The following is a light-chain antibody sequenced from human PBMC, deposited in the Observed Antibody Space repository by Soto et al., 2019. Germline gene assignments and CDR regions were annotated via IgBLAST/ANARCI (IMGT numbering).Light chain of an antibody. J-gene: IGKJ5*01. CDR3: QQADSFPLT. CDR2: SAS. Sequence: DIQMTQSPSSVSASVGDRVTITCRASQNIYGWLAWFQQKPGKAPNLLMYSASTLQSGVPSRFSGSGSATDFTLTITDLQPEDSATDYFQQADSFPLTFGQGTRLEIK. V-gene: IGKV1-12*01. CDR1: QNIYGW.